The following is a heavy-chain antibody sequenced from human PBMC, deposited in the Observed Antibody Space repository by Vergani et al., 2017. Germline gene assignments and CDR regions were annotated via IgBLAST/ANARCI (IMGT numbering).Heavy chain of an antibody. V-gene: IGHV4-39*02. D-gene: IGHD2-21*02. CDR2: INYVGRT. J-gene: IGHJ2*01. CDR3: ARERGDNWYFDL. Sequence: QLQLQESGPGLLKPSEPRSLICTVSGGSTNPSSSFWGWIRQSPGKGLEWIGGINYVGRTYYIPSHQSQATVFVETSKKQFSLNLTSVTAADAAVYYCARERGDNWYFDLWGRGTLVTVSS. CDR1: GGSTNPSSSF.